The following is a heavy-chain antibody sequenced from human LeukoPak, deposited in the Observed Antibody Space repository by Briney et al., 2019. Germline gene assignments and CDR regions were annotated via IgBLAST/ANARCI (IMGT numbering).Heavy chain of an antibody. D-gene: IGHD2-15*01. J-gene: IGHJ4*02. V-gene: IGHV3-30*01. CDR3: AGLLRDLDY. CDR2: ISYDGSNK. CDR1: GFTFSSYA. Sequence: GRSLRLSCAASGFTFSSYAMHWVRQAPGKGLEWVAVISYDGSNKYYADSVKGRFTISRDNSKNTLYLQMNSLRAEDTAVYYCAGLLRDLDYWGQGTLVTVSS.